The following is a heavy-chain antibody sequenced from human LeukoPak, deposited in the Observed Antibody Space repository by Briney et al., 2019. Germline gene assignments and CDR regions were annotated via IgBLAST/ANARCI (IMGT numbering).Heavy chain of an antibody. CDR1: GGSISSYY. J-gene: IGHJ4*02. CDR2: IYYSGST. D-gene: IGHD4-17*01. Sequence: SETLSLTCTVSGGSISSYYWSWIRQPPGKGPEWIGYIYYSGSTNYNPSLKSRVTISVDTSKNQFSLKLSSVTAADTAVYYCARDHGDYLYYFDYWGQGTLVAVSS. CDR3: ARDHGDYLYYFDY. V-gene: IGHV4-59*01.